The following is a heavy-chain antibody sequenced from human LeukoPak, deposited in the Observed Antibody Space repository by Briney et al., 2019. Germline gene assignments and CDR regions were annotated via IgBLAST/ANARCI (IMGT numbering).Heavy chain of an antibody. CDR3: ARESGRSADY. J-gene: IGHJ4*02. V-gene: IGHV3-11*04. CDR1: GFSLSDYY. Sequence: GGSLRLSCAASGFSLSDYYMSWIRQAPGKGLEWISYISSSGTSTYYPDSVKGRFTFSRDNAKNSLYLQMNSLRAEDTAVYYCARESGRSADYWGQGTLVTVSS. CDR2: ISSSGTST. D-gene: IGHD3-10*01.